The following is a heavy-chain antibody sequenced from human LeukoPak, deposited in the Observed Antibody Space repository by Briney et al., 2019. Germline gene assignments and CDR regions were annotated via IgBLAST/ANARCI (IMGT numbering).Heavy chain of an antibody. V-gene: IGHV3-23*01. D-gene: IGHD2-2*01. CDR2: ISGSGGTT. CDR3: AKGEYQLPERGHDAFDV. Sequence: PGGSLRLSCAASGFTFRSYAMSWVRQAPGKGLEWVSAISGSGGTTYYADSVKGRFTISRDNSKNTLYLQMNSLRAEDTAVYYCAKGEYQLPERGHDAFDVWGQGTMVTVSS. CDR1: GFTFRSYA. J-gene: IGHJ3*01.